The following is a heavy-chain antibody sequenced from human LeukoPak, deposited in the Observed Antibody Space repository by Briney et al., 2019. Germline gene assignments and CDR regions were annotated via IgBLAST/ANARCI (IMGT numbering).Heavy chain of an antibody. CDR2: ISSSSSYI. CDR1: GFTFSSYS. D-gene: IGHD3-3*01. V-gene: IGHV3-21*01. CDR3: ARDPYDFWSGYPPYYFDY. J-gene: IGHJ4*02. Sequence: GSLRLSCAASGFTFSSYSMNWVRQAPGKGLEWVSSISSSSSYIYYADPVKGRFTISRDNAKNSLYLQMNSLRAEDTAVYYCARDPYDFWSGYPPYYFDYWGQGTLVTVSS.